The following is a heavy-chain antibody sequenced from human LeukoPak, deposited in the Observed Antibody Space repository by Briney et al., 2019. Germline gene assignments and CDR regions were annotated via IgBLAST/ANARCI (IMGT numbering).Heavy chain of an antibody. V-gene: IGHV4-34*01. J-gene: IGHJ1*01. D-gene: IGHD2-15*01. Sequence: PSETLSLTCAVYGGSFSGYYWSWIRQPPGKGLEWIGEINHSGSTNYNPSLKSRVTISVDTSKNQFSLKLSSVTAADTAVYYCARPPLGYCSGGSCYSRKYFQHWGQGTLVTVSS. CDR3: ARPPLGYCSGGSCYSRKYFQH. CDR2: INHSGST. CDR1: GGSFSGYY.